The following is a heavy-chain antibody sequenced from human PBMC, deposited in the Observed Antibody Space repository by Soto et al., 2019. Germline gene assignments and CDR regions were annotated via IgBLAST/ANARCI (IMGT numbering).Heavy chain of an antibody. J-gene: IGHJ3*01. CDR2: TFNFSPNL. D-gene: IGHD2-21*01. Sequence: EVQLVESGGGLVKPGGSRRLSCAASGVTLKMYSINWVRQAPGKGLEWGSSTFNFSPNLYYADSVKGRFTISGDITKRSLDLQMNSLGAEDTAVDYCAIEEGYCDGGRCFRSAFDVWGQGTVVTVS. V-gene: IGHV3-21*01. CDR1: GVTLKMYS. CDR3: AIEEGYCDGGRCFRSAFDV.